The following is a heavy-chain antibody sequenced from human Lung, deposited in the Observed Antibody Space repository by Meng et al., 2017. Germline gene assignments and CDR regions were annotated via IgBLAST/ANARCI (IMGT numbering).Heavy chain of an antibody. V-gene: IGHV4-30-4*01. Sequence: QWRLHDPGPGLVNPSRTLALTFTVSGGSISSSNYYWSWIRQPPGKGLEWSGHIYNSGSTYYNPSLKSRITTSVDTSKNQFSLKLSSVTAADTAVYYCARGQKGYFDLWGRGTLVTVSS. CDR1: GGSISSSNYY. CDR2: IYNSGST. CDR3: ARGQKGYFDL. J-gene: IGHJ2*01.